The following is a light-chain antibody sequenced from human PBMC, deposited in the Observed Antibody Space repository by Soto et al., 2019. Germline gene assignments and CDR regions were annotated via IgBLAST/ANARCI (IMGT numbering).Light chain of an antibody. J-gene: IGKJ1*01. Sequence: DIQTTQSPSTLCASVPDTVTVTCRASQSVSGWFAWYQQKPVEAPKLLIYDASDLPRWVQSRCTSSGAGTKFNLTIASLQPDDFASYYCQQYEAFSGTFGPGTNVDIK. CDR2: DAS. CDR1: QSVSGW. V-gene: IGKV1-5*01. CDR3: QQYEAFSGT.